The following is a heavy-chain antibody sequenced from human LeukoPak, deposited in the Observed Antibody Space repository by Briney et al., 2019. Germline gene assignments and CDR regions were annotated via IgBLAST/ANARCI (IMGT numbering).Heavy chain of an antibody. D-gene: IGHD2-2*01. J-gene: IGHJ3*02. CDR1: GSISSYY. CDR2: IYTSGST. V-gene: IGHV4-4*09. CDR3: ARQKCTSTSCLTKNAFDI. Sequence: SETLSLTCTVSGSISSYYWRWIRQPPGTGLEGIVYIYTSGSTNYNPSLKSRVTISVDTSKNQFSLDLSSVTAADTAVYYCARQKCTSTSCLTKNAFDIWGQGTMVTVSS.